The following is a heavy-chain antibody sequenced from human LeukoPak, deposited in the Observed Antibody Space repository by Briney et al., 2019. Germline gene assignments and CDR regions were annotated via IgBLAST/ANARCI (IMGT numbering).Heavy chain of an antibody. V-gene: IGHV3-23*01. CDR1: GFTFSSYG. CDR3: SKRVGDY. J-gene: IGHJ4*02. CDR2: ISGSGGST. D-gene: IGHD1-26*01. Sequence: GGSLRLSCAASGFTFSSYGMSWVRQAPGKGLEWVSSISGSGGSTYYGDSVKGRFTISRDNSKSTLYLQMNSLRADDTAVYYCSKRVGDYWGQGTLVTVSS.